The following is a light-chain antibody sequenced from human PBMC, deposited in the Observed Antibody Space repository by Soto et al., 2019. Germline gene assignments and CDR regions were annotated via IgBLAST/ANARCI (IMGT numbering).Light chain of an antibody. CDR2: GAS. J-gene: IGKJ3*01. CDR3: QHYGTSAL. CDR1: ASVSTSY. Sequence: EIVLTQSPGTLSLSPGEIATLSCSASASVSTSYLAWYHQKPGQAPRLLIYGASGSATGIPDMFSVSASGTDFTLNISSLEPEDFEVYYCQHYGTSALFGPGTKVDIK. V-gene: IGKV3-20*01.